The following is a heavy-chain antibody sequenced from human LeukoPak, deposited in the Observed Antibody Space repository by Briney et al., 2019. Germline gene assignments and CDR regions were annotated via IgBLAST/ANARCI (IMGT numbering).Heavy chain of an antibody. Sequence: SETLSLTCNVSGGSVSSGDYYWSWIRQPPGKGLEWIGYTYYSGSTDYNPSLKSRVTISVDTSKNQFSLKLSSVTAADTAVYYCARVVLDIVVVPAAHDAFDIWGQGTMVIVSS. CDR3: ARVVLDIVVVPAAHDAFDI. V-gene: IGHV4-61*08. J-gene: IGHJ3*02. CDR2: TYYSGST. CDR1: GGSVSSGDYY. D-gene: IGHD2-2*01.